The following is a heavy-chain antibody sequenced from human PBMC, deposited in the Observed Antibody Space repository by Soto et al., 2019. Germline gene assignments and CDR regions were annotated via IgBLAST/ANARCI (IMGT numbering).Heavy chain of an antibody. CDR1: GGSIINGDYY. D-gene: IGHD1-1*01. CDR3: ARRYGYSFDY. Sequence: SETLSLTCTVSGGSIINGDYYWTWIRQPPGKGLEWIGYIYYSGSTNYNPSLKSRVTISVDTSKNQFSLKLSSVTAADTAVYYCARRYGYSFDYWGQGTLVTVSS. V-gene: IGHV4-30-4*01. J-gene: IGHJ4*02. CDR2: IYYSGST.